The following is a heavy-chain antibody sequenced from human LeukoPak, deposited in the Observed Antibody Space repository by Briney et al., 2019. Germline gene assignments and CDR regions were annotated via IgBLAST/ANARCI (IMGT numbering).Heavy chain of an antibody. CDR2: ISGSGGNT. D-gene: IGHD2-2*01. J-gene: IGHJ4*02. CDR3: AKGKGTNRYAPLDY. Sequence: GGALRLSCVFSGFTFDNYGMTWVREAPGKGLEWVSSISGSGGNTYYAASVKGRSTISRDNSKNTVCLLMNNMRTEDSAVYHCAKGKGTNRYAPLDYCGRGTLVTVSS. V-gene: IGHV3-23*01. CDR1: GFTFDNYG.